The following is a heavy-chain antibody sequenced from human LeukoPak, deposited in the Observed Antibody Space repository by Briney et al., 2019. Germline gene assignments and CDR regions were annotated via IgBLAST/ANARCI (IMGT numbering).Heavy chain of an antibody. CDR2: MNPNSGST. V-gene: IGHV1-8*01. J-gene: IGHJ5*02. CDR1: GYTFTSYD. Sequence: ASVKVSRKASGYTFTSYDINWVRQATGQGLEWMGWMNPNSGSTGYAQKFQGRVTMTRNTSISTAYMELSSLRSEDTAVYYCAREIGNGSWRWFDPWGQGTLVTVSS. D-gene: IGHD1-1*01. CDR3: AREIGNGSWRWFDP.